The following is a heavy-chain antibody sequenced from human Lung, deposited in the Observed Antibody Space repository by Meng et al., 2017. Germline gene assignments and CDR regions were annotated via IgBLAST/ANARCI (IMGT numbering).Heavy chain of an antibody. Sequence: QWHLQGSGPGLVKPSGTLSLTCAVSGGSITSSTWWSWVRQTPGKGLEWFGEIFHSGSTNYNPPLESRVTISVDKSKNQFSLKVYSVTAADTATYYCARFDISSSGRGDYWGQGILVTVSS. J-gene: IGHJ4*02. V-gene: IGHV4-4*02. D-gene: IGHD1-26*01. CDR1: GGSITSSTW. CDR3: ARFDISSSGRGDY. CDR2: IFHSGST.